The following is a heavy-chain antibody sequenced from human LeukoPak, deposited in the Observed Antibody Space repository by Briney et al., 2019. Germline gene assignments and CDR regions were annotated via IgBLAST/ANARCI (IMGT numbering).Heavy chain of an antibody. CDR1: GSTFSSYG. V-gene: IGHV3-30*18. Sequence: GRSLRLSCAASGSTFSSYGMHWVRQAPGKGLEWVAVISYDGSNKYYADSVKGRFTISRDNSKNTLYLQMNSLRAEDTAVYYCAQVGGGWGQGTLVTVSS. CDR3: AQVGGG. J-gene: IGHJ4*02. CDR2: ISYDGSNK. D-gene: IGHD1-26*01.